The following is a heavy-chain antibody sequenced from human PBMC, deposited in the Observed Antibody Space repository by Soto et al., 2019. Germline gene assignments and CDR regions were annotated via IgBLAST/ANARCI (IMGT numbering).Heavy chain of an antibody. CDR3: ARAPSLGSSAFDY. Sequence: QVQLVQSGAEVKKPGASVKVSCKPSGYTFTGYYIHWLRQAPGQGLEWLGWINPNNGSKIYAQKFQGRVTMTRDTSISTAYMELSRLRSDDTAVYYCARAPSLGSSAFDYWGQGTLVTVSS. CDR2: INPNNGSK. D-gene: IGHD6-25*01. V-gene: IGHV1-2*02. J-gene: IGHJ4*02. CDR1: GYTFTGYY.